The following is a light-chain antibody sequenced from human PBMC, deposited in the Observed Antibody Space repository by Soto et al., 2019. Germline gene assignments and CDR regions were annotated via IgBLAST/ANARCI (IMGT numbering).Light chain of an antibody. V-gene: IGKV1-5*03. J-gene: IGKJ2*01. CDR3: QQYNTFSFT. Sequence: DIQMTQSPSSLSASLGDTVTINCRASRTISDWLAWYQQRPGKAPKLLIYRASRLESGVPSRFSGSGSGTEFTLTISGLQPDDFASYYCQQYNTFSFTFGQGTKVDI. CDR1: RTISDW. CDR2: RAS.